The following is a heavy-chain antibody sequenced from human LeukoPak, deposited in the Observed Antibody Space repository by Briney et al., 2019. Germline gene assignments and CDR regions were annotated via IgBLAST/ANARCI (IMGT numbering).Heavy chain of an antibody. V-gene: IGHV4-4*07. CDR1: GGSISSYY. CDR3: ARDNFDASAFDI. CDR2: IYTSGST. Sequence: PSETLSLTCTVSGGSISSYYWSWIRQPAGKGLEWIGRIYTSGSTKYNPSLKSRVTMSLDTSKNQFSLRLRSVTAADTAVYYCARDNFDASAFDIWGQGTMVTVSS. J-gene: IGHJ3*02.